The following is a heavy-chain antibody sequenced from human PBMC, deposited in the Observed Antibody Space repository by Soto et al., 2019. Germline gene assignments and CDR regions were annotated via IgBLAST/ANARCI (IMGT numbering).Heavy chain of an antibody. J-gene: IGHJ4*02. Sequence: GGSLRLSCAASGFTFADAWISWVRQAPGKGLEWVGLIKKKTDGRTTEYAAPVKGRFTISRDDSKNTLYLQMNSLKTEDTAVYYCRTQWLDWGQGTMVTVSS. V-gene: IGHV3-15*01. D-gene: IGHD6-19*01. CDR2: IKKKTDGRTT. CDR1: GFTFADAW. CDR3: RTQWLD.